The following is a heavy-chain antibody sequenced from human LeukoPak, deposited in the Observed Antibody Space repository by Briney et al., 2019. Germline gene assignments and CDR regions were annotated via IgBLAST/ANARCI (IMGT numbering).Heavy chain of an antibody. D-gene: IGHD3-22*01. CDR1: GFTFNSYG. V-gene: IGHV3-30*02. CDR3: AKTPPYYYDSSGYIDY. J-gene: IGHJ4*02. CDR2: IRHDGSNK. Sequence: PGGSLRLSCAASGFTFNSYGMHWVRQAPGKGLEWVTFIRHDGSNKYYADSVKGRFTISRDNSKNTLYLQMNSLGPEDTAVYYCAKTPPYYYDSSGYIDYWGQGTLVTVSS.